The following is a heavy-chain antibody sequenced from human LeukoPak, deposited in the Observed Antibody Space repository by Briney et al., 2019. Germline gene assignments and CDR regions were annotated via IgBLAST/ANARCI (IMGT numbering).Heavy chain of an antibody. CDR3: ARFTPVISGNRKNWFDP. D-gene: IGHD1-20*01. CDR1: GGSISSADYY. CDR2: ISYSGST. J-gene: IGHJ5*02. V-gene: IGHV4-30-4*08. Sequence: SQTLSLTCTVSGGSISSADYYWSWIRQPPGKGLEWIGYISYSGSTDYNPSLQSRLTISVDTSKNQFSLKLSLVTAADTAVYYCARFTPVISGNRKNWFDPWGQGTLVTVSS.